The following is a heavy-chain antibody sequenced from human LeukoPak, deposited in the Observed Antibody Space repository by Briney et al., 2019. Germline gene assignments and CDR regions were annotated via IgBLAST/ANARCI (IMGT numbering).Heavy chain of an antibody. V-gene: IGHV4-39*01. Sequence: PSETLSLTCTVSGGSISSSSYYWGWIRQPPGKGLEWIGSIYYSGSTYYNPSLKSRVTISVDTSKNQFSLKLSSVTAADTAVYYCGRHRNEYDYGDYQVIDYWGQGTLVTVSS. CDR3: GRHRNEYDYGDYQVIDY. D-gene: IGHD4-17*01. CDR2: IYYSGST. CDR1: GGSISSSSYY. J-gene: IGHJ4*02.